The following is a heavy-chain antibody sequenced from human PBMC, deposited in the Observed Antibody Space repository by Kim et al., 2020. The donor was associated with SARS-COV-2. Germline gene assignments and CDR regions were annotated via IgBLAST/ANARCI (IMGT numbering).Heavy chain of an antibody. D-gene: IGHD2-2*01. J-gene: IGHJ2*01. Sequence: SETLSLTCTVSGGSISSSSYYWGWIRQPPGKGLEWIGSIFYSGNTYYNPSLKSRVTISVDTSKNQFSLRLSSVTAADTALYYCARHVFVPAAIFYLGYF. V-gene: IGHV4-39*01. CDR1: GGSISSSSYY. CDR2: IFYSGNT. CDR3: ARHVFVPAAIFYLGYF.